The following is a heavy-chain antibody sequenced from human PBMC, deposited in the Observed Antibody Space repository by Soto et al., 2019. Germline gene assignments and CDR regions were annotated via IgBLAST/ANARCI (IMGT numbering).Heavy chain of an antibody. J-gene: IGHJ4*02. V-gene: IGHV3-21*01. Sequence: GGSLRLSCAASGFAFNNYGINWVRQAPGKGLEWVSSISKSDYTYYSDSVKGRFTISRDNAKNSVSLQMNTLRVEDTAVYYCAREDSIIIPAVSDFWGQGTLVTVSS. CDR1: GFAFNNYG. CDR3: AREDSIIIPAVSDF. D-gene: IGHD2-2*01. CDR2: ISKSDYT.